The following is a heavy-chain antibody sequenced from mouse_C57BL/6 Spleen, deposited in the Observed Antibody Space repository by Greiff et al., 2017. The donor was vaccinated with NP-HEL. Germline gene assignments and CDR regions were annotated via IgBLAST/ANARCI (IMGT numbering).Heavy chain of an antibody. CDR2: ISYSGST. D-gene: IGHD1-1*01. J-gene: IGHJ2*01. CDR1: GYSITSGYD. CDR3: ARRGYSGYFDY. Sequence: EVQRVESGPGMVKPSQSLSLTCTVTGYSITSGYDWHWIRHFPGNKLEWMGYISYSGSTNYNPSLKSRISITHDTSKNHFFLKLNSVTTEDTATYYCARRGYSGYFDYWGQGTTLTVSS. V-gene: IGHV3-1*01.